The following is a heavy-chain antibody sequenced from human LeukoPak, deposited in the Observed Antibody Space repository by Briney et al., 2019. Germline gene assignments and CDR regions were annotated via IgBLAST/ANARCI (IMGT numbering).Heavy chain of an antibody. CDR2: IIPIFGTA. CDR3: ATQMSSSPGY. J-gene: IGHJ4*02. Sequence: SVKVSCKASGGTFSSYAISWVQQAPGQGLEWMGRIIPIFGTANYAQKFQGRVTITTDESTSTAYMELSSLRSEDTAVYYCATQMSSSPGYWGQGTLVTVSS. V-gene: IGHV1-69*05. D-gene: IGHD6-6*01. CDR1: GGTFSSYA.